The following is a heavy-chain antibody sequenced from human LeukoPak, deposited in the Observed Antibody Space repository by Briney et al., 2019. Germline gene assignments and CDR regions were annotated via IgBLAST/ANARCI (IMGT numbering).Heavy chain of an antibody. J-gene: IGHJ4*02. V-gene: IGHV3-74*01. Sequence: GGSLRLSCAASGFTFSSYWMHWVRQAPGKGLVWVSRINSDGSSTSYADSVKGRFTISRDNAKNTLYLQMNNLRAEDTAVYYCARMEYYGSGGLFDYWGQGTLVTVSS. D-gene: IGHD3-10*01. CDR2: INSDGSST. CDR3: ARMEYYGSGGLFDY. CDR1: GFTFSSYW.